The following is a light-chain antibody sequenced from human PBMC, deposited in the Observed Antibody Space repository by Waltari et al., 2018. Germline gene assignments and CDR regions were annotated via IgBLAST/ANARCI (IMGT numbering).Light chain of an antibody. Sequence: QSVLTQPPSASGTPGQRVTISCSGSYSNLGSNSINWYQHLPGTAPKLLIYNNNQRPSGVPARFSGSKSGTSGSLAISGLQSEDEADYYCAAWDDSLNGHVVFGGGTKLTVL. CDR2: NNN. J-gene: IGLJ2*01. V-gene: IGLV1-44*01. CDR3: AAWDDSLNGHVV. CDR1: YSNLGSNS.